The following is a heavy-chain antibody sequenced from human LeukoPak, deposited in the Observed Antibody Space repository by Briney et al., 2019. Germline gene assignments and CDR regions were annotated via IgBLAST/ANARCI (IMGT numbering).Heavy chain of an antibody. V-gene: IGHV1-69*13. D-gene: IGHD3-22*01. CDR3: ARPGVPDSSGYYYYFDY. J-gene: IGHJ4*02. CDR1: GYTFTSYA. Sequence: SVKVSCKASGYTFTSYAMNWVRQAPGQGLEWMGGIIPIFGTANYAQKFQGRVTITADESTSTAYMELSSLRSEDTAVYYCARPGVPDSSGYYYYFDYWGQGTLVTVSS. CDR2: IIPIFGTA.